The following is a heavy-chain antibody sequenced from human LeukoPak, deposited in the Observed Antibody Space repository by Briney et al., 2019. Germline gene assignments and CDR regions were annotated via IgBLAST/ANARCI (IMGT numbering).Heavy chain of an antibody. CDR2: ISVYNGNT. Sequence: ASVKVSCKASGYTFSKYDISWVRQAPGQGLEWMGWISVYNGNTKYAQKLQGRVTMTTDTSTSTAYMELRSLRSDDTAVYYCARDGGTFPFDYWGQGTLVTVSP. J-gene: IGHJ4*02. D-gene: IGHD1-26*01. CDR1: GYTFSKYD. CDR3: ARDGGTFPFDY. V-gene: IGHV1-18*01.